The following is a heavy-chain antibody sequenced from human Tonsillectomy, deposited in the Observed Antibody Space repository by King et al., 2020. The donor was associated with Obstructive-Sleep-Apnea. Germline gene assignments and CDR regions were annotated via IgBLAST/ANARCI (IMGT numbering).Heavy chain of an antibody. CDR3: ARGPYIAAALYYFDY. CDR2: IYTSGST. CDR1: GGSLSIYY. D-gene: IGHD6-13*01. J-gene: IGHJ4*02. V-gene: IGHV4-4*07. Sequence: QLQESGPGLVKPSETLYLTCTVSGGSLSIYYWSWIRQPAGQGLDWIGRIYTSGSTNYNPSLKSRVTMSVDTSKNHFSLKLSSVSAADTAVYYWARGPYIAAALYYFDYWGQGTLVTVSS.